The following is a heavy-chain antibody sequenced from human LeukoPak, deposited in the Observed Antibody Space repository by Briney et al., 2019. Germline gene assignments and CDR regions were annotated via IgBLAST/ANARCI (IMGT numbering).Heavy chain of an antibody. D-gene: IGHD3-22*01. Sequence: PSETLSLTCAVSGGPISSGGYSWSWIRQPPGKGLECIGYIYHSGSTYYNPSLKSRVSISVDRSKHQFSLKLSSVTAADTAVYYCAREAPDYYDSSGLGAFDIWGQGTMVTVSS. CDR2: IYHSGST. CDR1: GGPISSGGYS. CDR3: AREAPDYYDSSGLGAFDI. J-gene: IGHJ3*02. V-gene: IGHV4-30-2*01.